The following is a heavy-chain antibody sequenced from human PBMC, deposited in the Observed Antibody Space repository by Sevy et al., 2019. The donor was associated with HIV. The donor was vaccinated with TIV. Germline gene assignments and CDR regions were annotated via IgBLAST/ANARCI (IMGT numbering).Heavy chain of an antibody. CDR1: GFTFRSYA. CDR2: ISGSGGST. V-gene: IGHV3-23*01. J-gene: IGHJ4*02. D-gene: IGHD2-21*02. Sequence: GGSLRLSCAASGFTFRSYAMSWVRQAPGKGLEWVSAISGSGGSTYYADSVKGRFTISRDNSKNTLYLQMNSLRAEDTAVYYCAKDVRYCGGDCYPIYFDYWGQGTLVTVSS. CDR3: AKDVRYCGGDCYPIYFDY.